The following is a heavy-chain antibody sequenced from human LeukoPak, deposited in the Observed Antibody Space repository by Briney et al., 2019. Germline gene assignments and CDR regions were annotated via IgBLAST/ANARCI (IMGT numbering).Heavy chain of an antibody. V-gene: IGHV4-39*07. D-gene: IGHD3-22*01. CDR3: ARDDSSGYPDY. J-gene: IGHJ4*02. CDR1: GGSISSSSYY. CDR2: IYTSGST. Sequence: PSETLSLTCTVSGGSISSSSYYWGWIRQPPGKGLEWIGRIYTSGSTNYNPSLKSRVTMSVDTSKNQFSLKLSSVTAADTAVYYCARDDSSGYPDYWGQGTLVTVSS.